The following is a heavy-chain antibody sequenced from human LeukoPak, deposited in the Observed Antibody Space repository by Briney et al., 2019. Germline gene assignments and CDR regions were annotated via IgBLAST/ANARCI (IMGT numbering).Heavy chain of an antibody. D-gene: IGHD3-3*01. CDR1: GGSIRSYY. J-gene: IGHJ5*02. Sequence: SETLSLTCTVSGGSIRSYYWSWIRQPPGKGLEWIGYINYSGSTKYNPSLKSRVTISVDKSKNQFSLKVNSVTAADTAVYYCARASAYDNWSGYWFDPWGQGTLVTVSS. CDR2: INYSGST. CDR3: ARASAYDNWSGYWFDP. V-gene: IGHV4-59*01.